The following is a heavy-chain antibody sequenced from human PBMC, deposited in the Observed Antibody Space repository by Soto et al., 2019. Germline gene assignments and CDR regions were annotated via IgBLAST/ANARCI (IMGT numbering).Heavy chain of an antibody. D-gene: IGHD5-18*01. J-gene: IGHJ4*02. CDR2: IWYDGSNK. CDR3: ARDHATAMVFDY. Sequence: LRLSCAASGFTSSSYGMHWVRQAPGKGLEWVAVIWYDGSNKYYADSVKGRFTISRDNSKNTLYLQMNSLRAEDTAVYYCARDHATAMVFDYWGQGTLVTVSS. V-gene: IGHV3-33*01. CDR1: GFTSSSYG.